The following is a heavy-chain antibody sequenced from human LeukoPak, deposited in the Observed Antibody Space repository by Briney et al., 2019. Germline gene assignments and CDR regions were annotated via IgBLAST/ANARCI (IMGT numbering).Heavy chain of an antibody. D-gene: IGHD6-19*01. V-gene: IGHV3-23*01. CDR1: GFTFSNYA. Sequence: PGGSLRLSCAASGFTFSNYAMNWVRQAPGKGLEWVSAFTGSGGSTYYADSVKGRFTISRDNSKNTLFLQMNSLGAEDTAVYYCAKARGSGYYSSFDLWGRGTLVTVSS. CDR3: AKARGSGYYSSFDL. CDR2: FTGSGGST. J-gene: IGHJ2*01.